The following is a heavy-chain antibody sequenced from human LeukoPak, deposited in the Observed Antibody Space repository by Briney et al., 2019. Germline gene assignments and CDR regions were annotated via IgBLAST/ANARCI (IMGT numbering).Heavy chain of an antibody. D-gene: IGHD3-22*01. CDR3: AKDRYYDSSGSRTPFDY. CDR1: GFTFSSYA. J-gene: IGHJ4*02. Sequence: GGSLRLSCAASGFTFSSYAMSWVRQAPGKGLEWVSAISGSGGSTYYADSVKGRFTISRDNSKNTPYLQMNSLRAEDTAVYYCAKDRYYDSSGSRTPFDYWGQGTLVTVSS. V-gene: IGHV3-23*01. CDR2: ISGSGGST.